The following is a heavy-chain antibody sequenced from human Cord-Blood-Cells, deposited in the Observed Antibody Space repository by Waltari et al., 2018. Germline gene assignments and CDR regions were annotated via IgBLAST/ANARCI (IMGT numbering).Heavy chain of an antibody. CDR1: GYSFTSSW. CDR2: IYPGDSDT. V-gene: IGHV5-51*03. D-gene: IGHD3-10*01. CDR3: ARIAPNYYGSGSYYRNAFDI. Sequence: EVQLVQSGAEVKKPGESLKISCTGSGYSFTSSWIRWVRQIPGTCLEWMGIIYPGDSDTRYSPSFQGQVTISADKSISTAYLQWSSLKASDTAMYYCARIAPNYYGSGSYYRNAFDIWGQGTMVTVSS. J-gene: IGHJ3*02.